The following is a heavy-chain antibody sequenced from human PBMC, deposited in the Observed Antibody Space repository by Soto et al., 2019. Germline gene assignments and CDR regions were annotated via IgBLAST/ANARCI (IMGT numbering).Heavy chain of an antibody. D-gene: IGHD6-6*01. CDR1: GDTVYSNSAA. CDR3: ARAILGIAARPGYGMDV. J-gene: IGHJ6*02. V-gene: IGHV6-1*01. CDR2: TYYRSKWYN. Sequence: QTLSLTCAISGDTVYSNSAAWNWIRQSPSRGLEWLGRTYYRSKWYNDYAVSVKSRITINPDTSKNQFSLQLNSVTPEDTAVYYCARAILGIAARPGYGMDVWGQGTTVTVSS.